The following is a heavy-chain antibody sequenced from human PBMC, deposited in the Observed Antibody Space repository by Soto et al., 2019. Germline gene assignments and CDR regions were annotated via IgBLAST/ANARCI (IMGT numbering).Heavy chain of an antibody. J-gene: IGHJ4*02. V-gene: IGHV3-48*01. Sequence: PGGSLRLSCAASGFTFSSYSMNWVRQAPGKGLEWVSYISSSSSTIYYADSVKGRFTISRDNAKNSLYLQMNSLRAEDTAVYYCARDEQQLASYFDYWGQGTLVTVSS. D-gene: IGHD6-13*01. CDR1: GFTFSSYS. CDR3: ARDEQQLASYFDY. CDR2: ISSSSSTI.